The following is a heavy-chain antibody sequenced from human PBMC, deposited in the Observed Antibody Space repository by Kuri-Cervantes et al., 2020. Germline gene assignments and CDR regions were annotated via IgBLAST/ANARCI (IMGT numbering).Heavy chain of an antibody. CDR2: MNPDSGNT. V-gene: IGHV1-8*01. CDR3: ARRNRGSTLRTWFDP. CDR1: QYTFTSYD. J-gene: IGHJ5*02. Sequence: GESLKISCKGSQYTFTSYDINWVRQATGQGLEWMGWMNPDSGNTGYAQKFQGRVTMTRNTSITTAYMELSSLTSEDTAVYYCARRNRGSTLRTWFDPGAREPWSPSPQ. D-gene: IGHD2/OR15-2a*01.